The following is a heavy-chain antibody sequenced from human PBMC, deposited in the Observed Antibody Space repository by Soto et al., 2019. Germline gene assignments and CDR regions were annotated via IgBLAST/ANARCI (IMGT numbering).Heavy chain of an antibody. CDR3: ALDYGGNSGWFDP. V-gene: IGHV1-8*01. CDR1: GYTFTSYD. CDR2: MNPNSGNT. Sequence: VASVKVSCKASGYTFTSYDINWVRQATGQGLEWVGWMNPNSGNTDYAQNFQGRVTLTRNTSISTAYMELSSLRSEDTAMYYCALDYGGNSGWFDPWGQGTLVTVSS. J-gene: IGHJ5*02. D-gene: IGHD4-17*01.